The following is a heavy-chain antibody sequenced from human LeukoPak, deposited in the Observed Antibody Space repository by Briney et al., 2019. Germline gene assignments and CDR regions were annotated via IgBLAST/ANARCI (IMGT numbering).Heavy chain of an antibody. J-gene: IGHJ4*02. Sequence: SGTLSLTCAVSGGSITNDNWWGRVRQPPGKGLEWIGETHHSGGINYNSSLKSRLTISVDKSKDQFSLTLSSVTAADTAVYYCATASSGGSSYYFDYWGQGTLVTVSS. CDR2: THHSGGI. D-gene: IGHD2-15*01. CDR3: ATASSGGSSYYFDY. V-gene: IGHV4-4*02. CDR1: GGSITNDNW.